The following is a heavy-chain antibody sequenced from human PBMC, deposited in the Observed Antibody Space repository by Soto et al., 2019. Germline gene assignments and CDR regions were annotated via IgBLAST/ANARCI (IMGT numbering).Heavy chain of an antibody. J-gene: IGHJ6*02. CDR1: GGSFSGYY. Sequence: ETLSLTCAVYGGSFSGYYWSWIRQPPGKGLEWIGEINHSGSTNYNPSLKSRVTISVDTSKNQFSLKLSSVTAADTAVYYCARVRSHNWNYVNYYYYYGMDVWGQGTTVTVSS. CDR2: INHSGST. D-gene: IGHD1-7*01. V-gene: IGHV4-34*01. CDR3: ARVRSHNWNYVNYYYYYGMDV.